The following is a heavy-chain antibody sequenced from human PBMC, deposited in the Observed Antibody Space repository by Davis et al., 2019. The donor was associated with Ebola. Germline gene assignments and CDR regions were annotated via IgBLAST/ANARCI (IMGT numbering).Heavy chain of an antibody. CDR2: ISAYNGNT. Sequence: ASVKVSCKASGYTFTSYGISWVRQAPGQGLEWMGWISAYNGNTNYAQKLQGRVTMTRDTSTSTVYMELSSLRSEDTAVYYCAREPDWGLYYYYGMDVWGQGTTVTVSS. J-gene: IGHJ6*02. D-gene: IGHD7-27*01. V-gene: IGHV1-18*01. CDR1: GYTFTSYG. CDR3: AREPDWGLYYYYGMDV.